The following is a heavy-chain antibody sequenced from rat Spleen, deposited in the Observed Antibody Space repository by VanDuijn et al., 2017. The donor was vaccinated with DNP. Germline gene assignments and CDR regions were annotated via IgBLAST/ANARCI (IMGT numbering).Heavy chain of an antibody. CDR1: GFTFDNYW. Sequence: EVQLVESGGDLVQPGRSLKLSCVASGFTFDNYWMTWIRQAPGKGLEWIASITSSGGYIYYPDSVKGRFTISRDNAKSTLYLQMDSLRSDETATYYCARQGNNYGYFDFWGPGTMVTVSS. J-gene: IGHJ1*01. CDR2: ITSSGGYI. V-gene: IGHV5-31*01. CDR3: ARQGNNYGYFDF.